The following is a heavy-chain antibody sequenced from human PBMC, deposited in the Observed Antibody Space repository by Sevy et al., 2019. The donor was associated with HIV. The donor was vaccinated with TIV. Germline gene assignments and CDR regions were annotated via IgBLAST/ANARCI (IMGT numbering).Heavy chain of an antibody. D-gene: IGHD6-13*01. CDR3: AKVGPGYSCSWYLRYSPALGEYFQH. J-gene: IGHJ1*01. Sequence: GGSLRLSCAASGFTFSSYAMSWVRQAPGKGLEWVSAISGSGGSTYYADSVKGRFTMSRDNSKNTLYLQMNSLRAEDTAVYYCAKVGPGYSCSWYLRYSPALGEYFQHWGQGTLVTVSS. V-gene: IGHV3-23*01. CDR1: GFTFSSYA. CDR2: ISGSGGST.